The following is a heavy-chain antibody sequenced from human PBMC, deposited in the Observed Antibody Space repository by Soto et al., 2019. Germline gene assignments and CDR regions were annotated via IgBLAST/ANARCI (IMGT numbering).Heavy chain of an antibody. CDR2: IYYSWST. Sequence: SETLSLTCNLSGASFSTSSYYWGWIRQATVKGLVWIGSIYYSWSTYYNPALQRRVTISVHTSKNQVYLKLSSVTAADTAVYYCARHMGGGYYTYYYGMDVWRQGSTLAVSS. V-gene: IGHV4-39*01. J-gene: IGHJ6*02. CDR3: ARHMGGGYYTYYYGMDV. CDR1: GASFSTSSYY. D-gene: IGHD3-22*01.